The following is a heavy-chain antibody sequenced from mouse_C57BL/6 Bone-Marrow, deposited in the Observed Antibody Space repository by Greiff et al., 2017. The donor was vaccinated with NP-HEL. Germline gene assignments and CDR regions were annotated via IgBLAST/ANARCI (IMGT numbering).Heavy chain of an antibody. CDR1: GYTFTDYY. D-gene: IGHD2-4*01. CDR2: INPNNGGT. V-gene: IGHV1-26*01. CDR3: ASSPPIYYDYDDY. Sequence: EVQLQQSGPELVKPGASVKISCKASGYTFTDYYMNWVKQSPGKSLEWIGDINPNNGGTSYNQKFKGKATLTVDKSSSTAYMELRSLTSEDSAVYDCASSPPIYYDYDDYWGQGTTLTVTA. J-gene: IGHJ2*01.